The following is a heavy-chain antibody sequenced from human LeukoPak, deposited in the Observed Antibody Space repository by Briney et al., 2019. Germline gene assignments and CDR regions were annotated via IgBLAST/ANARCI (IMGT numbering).Heavy chain of an antibody. CDR1: GGSISSGSYY. D-gene: IGHD3-9*01. Sequence: SETLSLTCTVSGGSISSGSYYWGWLRQPAGRGLEWVGRIYTSGSTNYNPSLKSRVTISVDTSKNQFSLKLSSLTAADTAVYYCARSGGPLRYFDWLLLAPPHFDYWGQGTLVTVSS. CDR2: IYTSGST. J-gene: IGHJ4*02. V-gene: IGHV4-61*02. CDR3: ARSGGPLRYFDWLLLAPPHFDY.